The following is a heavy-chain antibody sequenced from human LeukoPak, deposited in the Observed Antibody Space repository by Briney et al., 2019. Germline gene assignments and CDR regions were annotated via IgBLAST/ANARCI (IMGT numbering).Heavy chain of an antibody. CDR3: AREYYDILTGYLGDFDY. CDR1: GFTFSNSA. J-gene: IGHJ4*02. Sequence: GGSLSLSCAASGFTFSNSAMHWVRQAPGKGLEWEAIISYDGSHKFYADSVKGRFTISRDTAKNTLYLQMNSLRAQDTAVYYCAREYYDILTGYLGDFDYWGQGTLVTVSS. CDR2: ISYDGSHK. V-gene: IGHV3-30*04. D-gene: IGHD3-9*01.